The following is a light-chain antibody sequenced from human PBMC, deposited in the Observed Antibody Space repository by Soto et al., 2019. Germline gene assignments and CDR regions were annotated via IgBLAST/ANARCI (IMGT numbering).Light chain of an antibody. CDR3: HQYGSSVFT. CDR1: QSVTSSY. CDR2: VAS. V-gene: IGKV3-20*01. Sequence: DIVLTQSPGTLSLSPGEGATLSCRASQSVTSSYLAWYQQKPGQAPRLLIYVASIRGSGIPDRLSGNGSGTGFTLTIRRLEPEDFAVYYCHQYGSSVFTFGPGTKV. J-gene: IGKJ3*01.